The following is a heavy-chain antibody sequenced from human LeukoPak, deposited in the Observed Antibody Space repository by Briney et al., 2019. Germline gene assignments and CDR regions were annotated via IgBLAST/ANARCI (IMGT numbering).Heavy chain of an antibody. V-gene: IGHV1-18*01. CDR1: GYSSTSYG. CDR3: ARAPSGFTYGPGDH. Sequence: ASVKVSCKASGYSSTSYGITWVRQAPGQGLEWMGWISTYDGNANYAQKLQGRVTMTTDTSTITAYMELRGLRSDDTAVYYCARAPSGFTYGPGDHWGQGTLVTVSS. J-gene: IGHJ4*02. D-gene: IGHD5-18*01. CDR2: ISTYDGNA.